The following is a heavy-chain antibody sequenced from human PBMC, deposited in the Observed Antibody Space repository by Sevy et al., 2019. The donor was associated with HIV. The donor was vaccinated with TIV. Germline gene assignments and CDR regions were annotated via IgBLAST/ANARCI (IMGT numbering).Heavy chain of an antibody. CDR1: GFTFSSYS. CDR3: AREGHYYDSSGYPDY. CDR2: ISSSRSTI. Sequence: GGSLRLSCAASGFTFSSYSMNWVRQAPGKGLEWVSYISSSRSTIYYADSVKGRFTISRDNAKNSLYLQMNSLRDEDTAVYYCAREGHYYDSSGYPDYWGQGTLVTVSS. V-gene: IGHV3-48*02. J-gene: IGHJ4*02. D-gene: IGHD3-22*01.